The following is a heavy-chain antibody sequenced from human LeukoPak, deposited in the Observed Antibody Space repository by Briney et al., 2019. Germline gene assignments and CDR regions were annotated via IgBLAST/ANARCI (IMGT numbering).Heavy chain of an antibody. CDR3: ARAGSSWSRAFDY. V-gene: IGHV4-31*03. D-gene: IGHD6-13*01. Sequence: SETLSLTCTVSGGSISSGGYYWSWIRQHPGKGLEWIGYIYYSGSTYYNPSLKSRVTISVDTSKNQFSLKLSSVTAAGTAVYYCARAGSSWSRAFDYWGQGALVTVSS. CDR2: IYYSGST. CDR1: GGSISSGGYY. J-gene: IGHJ4*02.